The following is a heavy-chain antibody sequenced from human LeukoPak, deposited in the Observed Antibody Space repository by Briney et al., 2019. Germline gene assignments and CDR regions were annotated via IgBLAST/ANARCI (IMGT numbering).Heavy chain of an antibody. CDR1: GFTFSSYA. CDR3: ARDVYYYGSGSYDY. V-gene: IGHV3-30*01. Sequence: GVSLRLSCAASGFTFSSYAMHWVRQAPGKGLEWVAVISYDGSNKYYADSVKGRFTISRDNSKNTLYLQMNSLRAEDTAVYYCARDVYYYGSGSYDYWGQGTLVTVSS. D-gene: IGHD3-10*01. J-gene: IGHJ4*02. CDR2: ISYDGSNK.